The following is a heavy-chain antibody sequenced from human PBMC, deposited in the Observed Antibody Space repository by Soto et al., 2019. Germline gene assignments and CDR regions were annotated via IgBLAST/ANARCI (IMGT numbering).Heavy chain of an antibody. V-gene: IGHV1-18*04. CDR2: INVDNGET. Sequence: QVQLVQSGAEVKKPGASVKVSCKASGYNFMRYGFTWVRQAPGQGLEWMGWINVDNGETKYPQKIQGRVTMTTDTSTSTVYMELRSLTSDDTAVYYCARWISGGYSDWFDPWGHGTRVTVSS. D-gene: IGHD1-26*01. CDR1: GYNFMRYG. CDR3: ARWISGGYSDWFDP. J-gene: IGHJ5*02.